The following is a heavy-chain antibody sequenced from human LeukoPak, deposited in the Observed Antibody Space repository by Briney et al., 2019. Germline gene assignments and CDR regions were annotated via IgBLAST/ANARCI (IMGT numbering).Heavy chain of an antibody. D-gene: IGHD3-22*01. Sequence: PGGSLRLSCAASGFTFSSYEMNWVRQAPGRGLEWVSYISSSGSTIYYADSVKGRFTISRDNAKNSLYLQMNSLRAEDTAVYYCARGRYYYDSSGYSYYFDYWGQGTLVTVSS. J-gene: IGHJ4*02. V-gene: IGHV3-48*03. CDR3: ARGRYYYDSSGYSYYFDY. CDR1: GFTFSSYE. CDR2: ISSSGSTI.